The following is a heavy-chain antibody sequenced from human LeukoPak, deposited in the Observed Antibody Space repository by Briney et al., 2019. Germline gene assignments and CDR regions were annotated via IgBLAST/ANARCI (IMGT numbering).Heavy chain of an antibody. J-gene: IGHJ5*02. CDR1: GFTFSGYA. Sequence: GGSLRLSCAASGFTFSGYAMSWVRQAPGKGLEWVSGLSNSGDSRYYADSVQGRFTISRDNSKNSLYLQMNSLRAEDTAVYYCARTNYYDSSAGRWFDPWGQGTLVTVSS. V-gene: IGHV3-23*01. D-gene: IGHD3-22*01. CDR2: LSNSGDSR. CDR3: ARTNYYDSSAGRWFDP.